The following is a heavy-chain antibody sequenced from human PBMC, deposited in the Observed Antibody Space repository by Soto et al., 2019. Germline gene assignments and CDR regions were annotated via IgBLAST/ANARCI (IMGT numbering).Heavy chain of an antibody. V-gene: IGHV1-46*01. J-gene: IGHJ6*02. D-gene: IGHD3-3*01. CDR1: GYTFTSYY. CDR3: ARTLWSGYLGTEPNGMDV. Sequence: SVKVSCKASGYTFTSYYMHWVRQAPGQGLEWMGIINPSGGSTSYAQKFQGRVTMTRDTSTSTVYMELSSLRSEDTAVYYCARTLWSGYLGTEPNGMDVWGHGTTVTVSS. CDR2: INPSGGST.